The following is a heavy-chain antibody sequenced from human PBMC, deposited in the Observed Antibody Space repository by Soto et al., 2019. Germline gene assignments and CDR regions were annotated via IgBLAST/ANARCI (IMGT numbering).Heavy chain of an antibody. Sequence: GGSLRLSCAASGFTFSSYAMHWVRQAPGKGLEWVAVISYDGSNKYYADSVKGRFTISRDNSKNTLYLQMNSLRAEDTAVYYCARDPYRLRSARGGWFDPWGQGTLVTVSS. J-gene: IGHJ5*02. V-gene: IGHV3-30-3*01. D-gene: IGHD2-15*01. CDR2: ISYDGSNK. CDR3: ARDPYRLRSARGGWFDP. CDR1: GFTFSSYA.